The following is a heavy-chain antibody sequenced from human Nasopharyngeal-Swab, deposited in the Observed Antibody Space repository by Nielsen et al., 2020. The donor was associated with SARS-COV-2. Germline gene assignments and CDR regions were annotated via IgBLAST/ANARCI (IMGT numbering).Heavy chain of an antibody. CDR1: GYSISSGYY. D-gene: IGHD3-22*01. Sequence: SETLSLTCAVSGYSISSGYYWGWIRQPPGKGLEWIGSIYHSGSTYYNPSLKSRVTISVDTSKNQFSLKLSSVTAADTAVYYCARLFGIVVVDYWGQGTLVTVSS. CDR2: IYHSGST. J-gene: IGHJ4*02. V-gene: IGHV4-38-2*01. CDR3: ARLFGIVVVDY.